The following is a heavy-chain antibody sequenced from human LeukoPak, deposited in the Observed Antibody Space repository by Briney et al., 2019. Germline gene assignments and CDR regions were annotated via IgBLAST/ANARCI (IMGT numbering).Heavy chain of an antibody. D-gene: IGHD3-10*01. J-gene: IGHJ6*02. CDR2: IYYIGST. CDR3: ARSVVWFGEFHYYYGMDV. Sequence: SETLALTCTVSDGSIRSSSYYWGWIRQPPGKGLEWIGSIYYIGSTYYNPSLKSRVTISVDTSKNQFSLKLSSVTAADTAVYYCARSVVWFGEFHYYYGMDVWGQGTTVTVSS. CDR1: DGSIRSSSYY. V-gene: IGHV4-39*07.